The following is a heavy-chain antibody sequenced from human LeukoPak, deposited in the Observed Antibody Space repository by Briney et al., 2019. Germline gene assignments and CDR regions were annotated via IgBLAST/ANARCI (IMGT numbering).Heavy chain of an antibody. CDR3: MRLGSTSPGNWYKLFYQ. CDR1: GFTFSNFW. D-gene: IGHD2-2*01. V-gene: IGHV3-7*03. J-gene: IGHJ4*02. Sequence: GESLRLSCTASGFTFSNFWMGWVRQAPGKGLEWVANIKQDETEKFYLGPVKGRFTISRDNAKNSLYLQMNSLRVEDTALYYCMRLGSTSPGNWYKLFYQWGQGTLVTASS. CDR2: IKQDETEK.